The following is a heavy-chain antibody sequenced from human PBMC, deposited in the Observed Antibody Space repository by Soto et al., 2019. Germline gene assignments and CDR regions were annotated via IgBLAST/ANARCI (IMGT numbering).Heavy chain of an antibody. V-gene: IGHV3-74*01. CDR1: GFTFSSYW. CDR3: ARAGFWSGGSYYYGMDV. J-gene: IGHJ6*02. CDR2: INSDGSST. Sequence: GGSLRLSCAASGFTFSSYWMHWVRQAPGKGLVWVSRINSDGSSTSYADSVKGRFTISRDNAKNTLYLQMNSLRAEDTAVYYCARAGFWSGGSYYYGMDVWGQGTTVTVSS. D-gene: IGHD3-3*01.